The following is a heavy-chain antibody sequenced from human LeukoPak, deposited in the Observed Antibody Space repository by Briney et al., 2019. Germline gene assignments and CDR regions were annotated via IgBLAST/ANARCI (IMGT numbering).Heavy chain of an antibody. CDR1: GFTFSSYA. Sequence: GRSLRLSCAASGFTFSSYAMHWVRQAPGKGLEWVAVISYDGSNKYYADSVKGRFTISRDNSKNTLYLQVNSLRAEDTAVYYCAKDRGFYGDYDQDGYFDYWGQGTLVTVSS. D-gene: IGHD4-17*01. V-gene: IGHV3-30*04. J-gene: IGHJ4*02. CDR2: ISYDGSNK. CDR3: AKDRGFYGDYDQDGYFDY.